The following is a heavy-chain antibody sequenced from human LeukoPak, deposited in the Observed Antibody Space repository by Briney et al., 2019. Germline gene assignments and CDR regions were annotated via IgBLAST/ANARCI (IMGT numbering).Heavy chain of an antibody. CDR2: IGRTGDDT. V-gene: IGHV3-23*01. CDR1: GFTFSTYA. Sequence: GGSLRLSCAASGFTFSTYAMRWVRQAPGKGLEWVSSIGRTGDDTYYADSVKGRFTISRDNSKNTLYLQMNSLRAEDTAVYYCAHSNYWYPTDYWGQGILVTVSS. J-gene: IGHJ4*02. D-gene: IGHD4-11*01. CDR3: AHSNYWYPTDY.